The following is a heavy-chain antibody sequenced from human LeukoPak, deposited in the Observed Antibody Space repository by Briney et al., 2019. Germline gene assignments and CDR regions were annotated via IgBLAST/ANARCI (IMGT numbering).Heavy chain of an antibody. CDR3: TTSTHVWGLSDY. J-gene: IGHJ4*02. CDR1: GFTFSRSW. V-gene: IGHV3-7*01. D-gene: IGHD3-16*01. Sequence: GGSLRLSCATSGFTFSRSWMTWVRQAPGKGLEWVANINEDESQKYYVDSLKGRFSISRDNAKNSLYLQMNSLRVEDTAVYYCTTSTHVWGLSDYWGQGALVTVSS. CDR2: INEDESQK.